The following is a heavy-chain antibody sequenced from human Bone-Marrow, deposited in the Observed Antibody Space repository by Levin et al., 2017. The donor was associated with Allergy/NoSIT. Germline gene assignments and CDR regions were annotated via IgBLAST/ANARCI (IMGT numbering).Heavy chain of an antibody. CDR3: ARVRGRLLFDY. V-gene: IGHV4-30-2*01. Sequence: PSETLSLTCAVSGDSISRGTYSWSWIRQTPGRGLEWIGHISHTGDTDFNPSLKNRVSTSLDRTGNRFSLNLISVTAADTAVYYCARVRGRLLFDYWGQGAPVTVSP. CDR1: GDSISRGTYS. J-gene: IGHJ4*02. CDR2: ISHTGDT.